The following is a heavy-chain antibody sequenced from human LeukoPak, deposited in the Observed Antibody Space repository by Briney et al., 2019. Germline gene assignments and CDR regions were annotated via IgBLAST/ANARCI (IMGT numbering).Heavy chain of an antibody. Sequence: GGSLRLSCAASGFTFSSYAMHWVRQAPGKGLEWVAVISYDGSNKYYADSVKGRFTISRDNSKNTLYLQMNSLRAEDTAVYYCARRAGDYSHPYDYWGQGTLVTVSS. J-gene: IGHJ4*02. CDR3: ARRAGDYSHPYDY. V-gene: IGHV3-30*04. CDR2: ISYDGSNK. D-gene: IGHD3-22*01. CDR1: GFTFSSYA.